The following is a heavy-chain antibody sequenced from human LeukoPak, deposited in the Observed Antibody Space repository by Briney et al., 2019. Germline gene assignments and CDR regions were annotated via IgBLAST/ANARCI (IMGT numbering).Heavy chain of an antibody. J-gene: IGHJ3*02. CDR2: IYYSGST. CDR1: GGSISSYY. Sequence: SETLSLTCTVSGGSISSYYWSWIRQPPGKGLEWIGYIYYSGSTNYNPSLKSRVTISVDTSKNQFSLKLSSVTAADTAVYYCARDHGFRSGYYGDAFDIWGQGTMVTVSS. V-gene: IGHV4-59*01. CDR3: ARDHGFRSGYYGDAFDI. D-gene: IGHD3-3*01.